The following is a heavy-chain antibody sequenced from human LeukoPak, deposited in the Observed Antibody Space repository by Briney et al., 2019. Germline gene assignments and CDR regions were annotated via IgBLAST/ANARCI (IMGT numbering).Heavy chain of an antibody. CDR3: ARDQVVPAAMFVYYGMDV. D-gene: IGHD2-2*01. Sequence: ASETLSLTCTVSGGSVSSGSYYWSWIRQPPGKGLEWIGYIYYSGGTNYNPSLKSRVTISVDTSKNQFSLKLSSVTAADTAVYYCARDQVVPAAMFVYYGMDVWGKGTTVTVSS. CDR1: GGSVSSGSYY. CDR2: IYYSGGT. V-gene: IGHV4-61*01. J-gene: IGHJ6*04.